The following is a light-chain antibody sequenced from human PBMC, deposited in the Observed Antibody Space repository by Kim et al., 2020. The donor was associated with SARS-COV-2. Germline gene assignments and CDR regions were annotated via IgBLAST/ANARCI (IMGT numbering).Light chain of an antibody. Sequence: SISRWLAWYQQKPGKAPKLLTYEASSLESGVPSRFSGSASGTEFTLTISSLQPDDFATYYCQQYNGYHTFGQGTKLEI. CDR1: SISRW. CDR2: EAS. V-gene: IGKV1-5*03. CDR3: QQYNGYHT. J-gene: IGKJ2*01.